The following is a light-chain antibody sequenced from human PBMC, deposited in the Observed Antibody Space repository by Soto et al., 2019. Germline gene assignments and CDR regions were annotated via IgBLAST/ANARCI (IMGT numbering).Light chain of an antibody. V-gene: IGKV3-11*01. Sequence: EIVLTQSPATLSLSPGEGATLSCRASQSVSSSLAWYQQKPGQAPRLLIFDASKRATGIPARFSGSGSGTDVTLTISSLEPEDFAVYCCQQRTNWPLTFGGGTNVDMK. CDR3: QQRTNWPLT. J-gene: IGKJ4*01. CDR1: QSVSSS. CDR2: DAS.